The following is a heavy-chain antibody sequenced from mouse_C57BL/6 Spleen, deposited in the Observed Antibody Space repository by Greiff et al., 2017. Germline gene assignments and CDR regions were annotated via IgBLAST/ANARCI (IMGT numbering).Heavy chain of an antibody. J-gene: IGHJ2*01. CDR1: GYTFTSYW. CDR2: IDPSDSYT. Sequence: VKLQQPGAELVMPGASVKLSCKASGYTFTSYWMHWVKQRPGQGLEWIGEIDPSDSYTNYNQKFKGKSTLTVDKSSSTAYLQLSSLTSGDSAVYYCARGRDDWGQGTTLTVSS. CDR3: ARGRDD. V-gene: IGHV1-69*01.